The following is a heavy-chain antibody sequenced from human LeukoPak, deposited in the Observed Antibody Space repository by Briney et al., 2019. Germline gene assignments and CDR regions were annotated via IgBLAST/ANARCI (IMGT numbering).Heavy chain of an antibody. Sequence: SETLSLTCAVSGGSFSGYYWTWIRQPPGKGLEWIGEINHSGNANYNPSLKSRVTISLDMSESHFSLKLTSVTAADTAVYYCARVWGFSLYYGMDVWGQGTTVTVSS. CDR2: INHSGNA. J-gene: IGHJ6*02. V-gene: IGHV4-34*01. D-gene: IGHD3-16*01. CDR1: GGSFSGYY. CDR3: ARVWGFSLYYGMDV.